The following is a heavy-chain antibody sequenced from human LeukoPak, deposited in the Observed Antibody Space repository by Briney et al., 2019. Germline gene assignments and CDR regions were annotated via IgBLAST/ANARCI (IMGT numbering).Heavy chain of an antibody. D-gene: IGHD3-10*01. CDR2: IYTSGST. CDR3: ARESVLVRFGESRSKWFDP. CDR1: GGSMSSYY. J-gene: IGHJ5*02. Sequence: SETLSLTCTVSGGSMSSYYWTWIRQPAGKGLEWIGRIYTSGSTSHNPSLKSRVTMSIDTSENQFSLKLRSVTAADTAVYYCARESVLVRFGESRSKWFDPWGQGTLVIVSS. V-gene: IGHV4-4*07.